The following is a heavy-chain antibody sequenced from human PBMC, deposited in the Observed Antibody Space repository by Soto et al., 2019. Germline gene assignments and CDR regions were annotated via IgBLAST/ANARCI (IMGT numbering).Heavy chain of an antibody. CDR2: IYYSGST. V-gene: IGHV4-59*01. J-gene: IGHJ5*02. D-gene: IGHD6-13*01. CDR3: ARLTNTAAAGNNWFDL. CDR1: GGSISSYY. Sequence: SETLSLTCTVSGGSISSYYWSWIRQPPGKGLEWIGYIYYSGSTNYNPSLKSRVTISVDTSKNQFSLKLSSVTAADTAVYYCARLTNTAAAGNNWFDLWAQGTLVTVSS.